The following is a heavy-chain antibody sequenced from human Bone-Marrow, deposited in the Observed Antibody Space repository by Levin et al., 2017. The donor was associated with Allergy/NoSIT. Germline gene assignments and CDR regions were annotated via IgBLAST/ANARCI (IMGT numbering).Heavy chain of an antibody. CDR2: ISSDGAYT. CDR1: GFIISNYW. D-gene: IGHD2-21*02. J-gene: IGHJ6*04. Sequence: PGGSLRLSCVASGFIISNYWMHWVRQTPGKGLVWVSRISSDGAYTNYADFAKGRFTMSRDNADNTVHLQMNNLRSDDTAVYYCTNDGYNLDVWGEGTTVIVSS. V-gene: IGHV3-74*01. CDR3: TNDGYNLDV.